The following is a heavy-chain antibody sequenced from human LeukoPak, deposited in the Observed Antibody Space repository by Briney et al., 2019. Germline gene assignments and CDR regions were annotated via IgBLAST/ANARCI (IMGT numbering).Heavy chain of an antibody. CDR3: AKPTVTTWVLRYCYGMDV. CDR1: GFTFSSYA. Sequence: GGSLRLSCAASGFTFSSYAMSWVRQAPGKGLEWVSAISGSGGSTYYADSVKGRFTISRDNSKNTLYLQMNSLRAEDTAVYYCAKPTVTTWVLRYCYGMDVWGQGTTVTVSS. D-gene: IGHD4-11*01. J-gene: IGHJ6*02. CDR2: ISGSGGST. V-gene: IGHV3-23*01.